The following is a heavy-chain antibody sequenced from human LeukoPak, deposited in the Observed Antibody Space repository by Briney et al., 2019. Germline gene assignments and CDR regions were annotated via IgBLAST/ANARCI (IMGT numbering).Heavy chain of an antibody. Sequence: PGGSLRLSYAASGFTVSSNYMSWVRQAPGKGLEWVSGISGSGDSTYYVDSVKGRFTISRGNSKNTLFLQMNSLRVDDTAVYYCAKDVRTKRPPPEGFDYWGQGTLVAVSS. CDR2: ISGSGDST. CDR1: GFTVSSNY. V-gene: IGHV3-23*01. CDR3: AKDVRTKRPPPEGFDY. J-gene: IGHJ4*02. D-gene: IGHD1-14*01.